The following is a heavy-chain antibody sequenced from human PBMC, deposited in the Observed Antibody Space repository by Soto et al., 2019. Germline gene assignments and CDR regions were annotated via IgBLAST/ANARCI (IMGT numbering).Heavy chain of an antibody. Sequence: ASETLSLTCAVYGGSFSGYYWSWIRQPPGKGLEWIGEINHSGSTNYNPSLKSRVTISVDTSKNQFSLKLSSVTAADTAVYYCARTAQYCSGGSCYFSRRGWFDPWGQGTLVTVSS. CDR1: GGSFSGYY. J-gene: IGHJ5*02. D-gene: IGHD2-15*01. V-gene: IGHV4-34*01. CDR2: INHSGST. CDR3: ARTAQYCSGGSCYFSRRGWFDP.